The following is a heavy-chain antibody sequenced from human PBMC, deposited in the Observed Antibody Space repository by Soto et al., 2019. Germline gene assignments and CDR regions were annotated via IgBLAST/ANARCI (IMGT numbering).Heavy chain of an antibody. J-gene: IGHJ4*02. CDR1: GFTFSSYA. CDR3: AKFPSTDYNWGSYRRFDY. CDR2: ISGSGGST. D-gene: IGHD3-16*02. V-gene: IGHV3-23*01. Sequence: GGSLRLSCAASGFTFSSYAMSWVRQAPGKGLEWVSAISGSGGSTYYADSVKGRFTISRDNSKNTLYLQMNSLRAEDTAVYYCAKFPSTDYNWGSYRRFDYCGQGTLVTVSS.